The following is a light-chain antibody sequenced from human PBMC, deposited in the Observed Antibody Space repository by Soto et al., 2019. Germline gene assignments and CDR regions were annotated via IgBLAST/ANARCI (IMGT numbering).Light chain of an antibody. CDR1: SSDVGGYNY. CDR2: DVS. Sequence: QSALTQPASVSGSPGQSITISCTGTSSDVGGYNYVSWYQQHPGKAPKLMIYDVSNRPSGVSNRFSGSKSGNTASLTISGLQAEDEADYYWSSYTSSSTYVVFGGGTKLTV. V-gene: IGLV2-14*01. CDR3: SSYTSSSTYVV. J-gene: IGLJ2*01.